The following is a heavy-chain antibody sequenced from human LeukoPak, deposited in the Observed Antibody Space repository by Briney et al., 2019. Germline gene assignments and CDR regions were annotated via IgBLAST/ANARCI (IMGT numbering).Heavy chain of an antibody. CDR3: ARDMELLGDYYYGMDV. CDR1: GFTFSSYA. Sequence: GGSLRLSCAASGFTFSSYAMSWVRQAPGKGLEWVANIKQDGSEKYYVDSVKGRFTIARDNAKNSLYLQMNSLRAEDTAVYYCARDMELLGDYYYGMDVWGQGTTVTVSS. V-gene: IGHV3-7*01. J-gene: IGHJ6*02. CDR2: IKQDGSEK. D-gene: IGHD2-15*01.